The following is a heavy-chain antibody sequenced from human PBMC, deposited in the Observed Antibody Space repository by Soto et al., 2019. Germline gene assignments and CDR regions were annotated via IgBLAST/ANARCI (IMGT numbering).Heavy chain of an antibody. CDR3: ARVVSGYGGADY. V-gene: IGHV1-69*02. Sequence: QVQLVQSGAEVKKPGSSVKVSCKASGGTFSSYTISWVRQAPGQGLEWMGRIIPILGIANYAQKFQGRVTITADKSTSTAYMELSSLRSEDTDVYFCARVVSGYGGADYWGQGTLVTVSS. CDR2: IIPILGIA. CDR1: GGTFSSYT. D-gene: IGHD5-12*01. J-gene: IGHJ4*02.